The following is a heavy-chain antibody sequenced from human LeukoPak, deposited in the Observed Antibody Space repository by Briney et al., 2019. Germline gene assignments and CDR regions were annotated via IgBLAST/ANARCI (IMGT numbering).Heavy chain of an antibody. D-gene: IGHD3-3*02. J-gene: IGHJ6*03. V-gene: IGHV1-69*05. Sequence: GSSVKLSCKASGGTFSSYAISWVRQAPGQGLEWMGRIIPIFGTANYAQKFQGRVTITTDESTSTAYMELSSLRSEDTAVYYCASISSRGNTRWYYYYMDVWGKGTTVTVSS. CDR3: ASISSRGNTRWYYYYMDV. CDR1: GGTFSSYA. CDR2: IIPIFGTA.